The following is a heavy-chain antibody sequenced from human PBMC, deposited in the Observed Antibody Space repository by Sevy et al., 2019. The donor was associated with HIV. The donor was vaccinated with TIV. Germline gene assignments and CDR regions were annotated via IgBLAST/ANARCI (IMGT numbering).Heavy chain of an antibody. CDR2: ISSSGSTI. J-gene: IGHJ6*02. CDR1: GFTFSDYY. V-gene: IGHV3-11*01. Sequence: GGSLRLSCAASGFTFSDYYMSWIRQAPGKGLEWVSYISSSGSTIYYADSVKGRFTISRDNAKNSLYLQMNSLRAEDTAVYYCARDWDYYDSSDHYGMDVWGQRTTVTVSS. D-gene: IGHD3-22*01. CDR3: ARDWDYYDSSDHYGMDV.